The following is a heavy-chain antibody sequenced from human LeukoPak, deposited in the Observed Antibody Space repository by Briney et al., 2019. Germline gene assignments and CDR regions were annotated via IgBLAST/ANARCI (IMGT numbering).Heavy chain of an antibody. J-gene: IGHJ4*02. CDR3: AKDDDSRNN. V-gene: IGHV3-33*06. CDR2: IWYDGSNK. D-gene: IGHD3-22*01. CDR1: GFTFSSYG. Sequence: GGSLRLSCAASGFTFSSYGMHWVRQAPGKGLEWVAVIWYDGSNKYYADSVKGRFTISRDNSKNTLYLRMNSLRAEDTAVYYCAKDDDSRNNWGQGTLVTVSS.